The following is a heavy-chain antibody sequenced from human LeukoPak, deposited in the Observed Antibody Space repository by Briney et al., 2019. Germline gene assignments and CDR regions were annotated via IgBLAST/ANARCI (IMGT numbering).Heavy chain of an antibody. Sequence: PSETLSLTCTVSGVSISSSSYYWGWIRQPPGKGLEWIGSIYYSGSTYYNPSHKGRVTISVDTSKKQSSLKLSSVTAADTTVYYCARREWEILEDYYFDYWGQGTLVTVSS. CDR1: GVSISSSSYY. V-gene: IGHV4-39*01. CDR2: IYYSGST. J-gene: IGHJ4*02. CDR3: ARREWEILEDYYFDY. D-gene: IGHD1-26*01.